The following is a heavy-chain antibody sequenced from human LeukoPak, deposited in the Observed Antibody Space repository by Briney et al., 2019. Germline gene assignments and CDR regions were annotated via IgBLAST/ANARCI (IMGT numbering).Heavy chain of an antibody. CDR2: IYSGGST. Sequence: PGGSLRLSCAASTFAVSSSFMTWVRQAPGKGLEWVSVIYSGGSTYYGDSVKGRFTISRDNSKNTLYLQMDSLRTEDTAVYYCTRDFRGGGGAFDIWGQGTMVTVSS. CDR3: TRDFRGGGGAFDI. CDR1: TFAVSSSF. V-gene: IGHV3-53*01. D-gene: IGHD2-15*01. J-gene: IGHJ3*02.